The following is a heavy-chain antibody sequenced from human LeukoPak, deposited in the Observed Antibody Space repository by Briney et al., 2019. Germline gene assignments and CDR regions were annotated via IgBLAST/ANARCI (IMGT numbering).Heavy chain of an antibody. Sequence: ASVKVSCKASGYTFTSYGISWVRQAPGQGLEWMGWISAYNGNTNYAQKLQGRVTMTTDTSTSTAYMELRSLRSDDTAVYYCATDRCGGDCYFFDYWGQGTLVTVSS. CDR2: ISAYNGNT. V-gene: IGHV1-18*01. CDR1: GYTFTSYG. D-gene: IGHD2-21*01. CDR3: ATDRCGGDCYFFDY. J-gene: IGHJ4*02.